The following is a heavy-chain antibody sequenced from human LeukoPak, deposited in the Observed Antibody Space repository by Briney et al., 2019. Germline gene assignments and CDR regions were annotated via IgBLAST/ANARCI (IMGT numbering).Heavy chain of an antibody. CDR1: GFTFDDYG. D-gene: IGHD6-13*01. Sequence: PGGSLRLSCAASGFTFDDYGMSWVRLAPGKGLEWVSAISGSGGSTYYADSVKGRFTISRDNSKNTLYLQMNSLRAEDTAVYYCAKFNGPVYSSSWPNWFDPWGQGTLVTVSS. CDR3: AKFNGPVYSSSWPNWFDP. CDR2: ISGSGGST. V-gene: IGHV3-23*01. J-gene: IGHJ5*02.